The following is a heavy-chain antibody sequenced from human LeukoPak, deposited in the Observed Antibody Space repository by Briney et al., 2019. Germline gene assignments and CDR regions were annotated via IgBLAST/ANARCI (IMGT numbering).Heavy chain of an antibody. CDR1: GGSISTSDYN. Sequence: SETLSLTCTVSGGSISTSDYNWGCIRQPPGKGLEWIGSINYSGNTYYNPSLKSRVTISVDTSKNQCSLKLSSVTAADTAVYYCARTGMVGAADYWGQGTLVTVSS. D-gene: IGHD2-15*01. CDR2: INYSGNT. J-gene: IGHJ4*02. V-gene: IGHV4-39*01. CDR3: ARTGMVGAADY.